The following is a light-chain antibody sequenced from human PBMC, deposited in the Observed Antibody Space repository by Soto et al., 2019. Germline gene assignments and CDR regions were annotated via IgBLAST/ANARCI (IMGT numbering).Light chain of an antibody. Sequence: EMVLTQSPGTLSLSPGERATLSCRASQSVSSSYLAWYQQKPGQAPRLLIYGASSMATGIPDRFGGSGSGTDFTPTISRLAPEDFAVYYCQEGDGSPRLTCGGGTKLDIK. CDR2: GAS. CDR1: QSVSSSY. J-gene: IGKJ4*01. V-gene: IGKV3-20*01. CDR3: QEGDGSPRLT.